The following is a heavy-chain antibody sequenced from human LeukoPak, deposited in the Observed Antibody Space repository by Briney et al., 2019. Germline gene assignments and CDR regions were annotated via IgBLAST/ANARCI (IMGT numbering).Heavy chain of an antibody. V-gene: IGHV4-34*01. CDR3: TRGLSFRSGYFDN. Sequence: SETLSLTCAVCGGSFSGYYWSWIRQPPGKGLEWIGEINHSGSTNYNPSLKSRVTISVDTSKNQFSLKLSSVTAADTAVYYCTRGLSFRSGYFDNWGQGTLVTVSS. D-gene: IGHD3-3*01. J-gene: IGHJ4*02. CDR1: GGSFSGYY. CDR2: INHSGST.